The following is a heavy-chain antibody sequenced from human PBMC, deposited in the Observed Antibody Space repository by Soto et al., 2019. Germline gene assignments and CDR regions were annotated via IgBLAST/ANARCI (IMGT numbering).Heavy chain of an antibody. CDR2: ISSGSSYT. D-gene: IGHD3-10*02. CDR1: GFAFSRND. CDR3: ARDMVGGGD. Sequence: PGGSLRLSCAASGFAFSRNDMNWVRQRPGKGLEWVSYISSGSSYTNYADSVKGRFTISRDNAKNSLYLQMNSLRAEDTAVYYCARDMVGGGDWGQGTLVTVSS. J-gene: IGHJ4*02. V-gene: IGHV3-21*01.